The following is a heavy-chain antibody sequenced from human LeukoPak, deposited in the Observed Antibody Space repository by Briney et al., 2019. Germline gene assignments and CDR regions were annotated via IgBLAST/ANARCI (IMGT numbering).Heavy chain of an antibody. J-gene: IGHJ4*02. V-gene: IGHV4-31*03. D-gene: IGHD5-18*01. CDR1: GRSISSGGYY. Sequence: SETLSLTCTVSGRSISSGGYYWSWIRQHPGTGLEWIGYIYYSGSTYYNPSLKSRVTISVDTSKNQFSLKLSSVTAADTAVYYCASEVDTSYYFDYWGQGTLVTVSS. CDR3: ASEVDTSYYFDY. CDR2: IYYSGST.